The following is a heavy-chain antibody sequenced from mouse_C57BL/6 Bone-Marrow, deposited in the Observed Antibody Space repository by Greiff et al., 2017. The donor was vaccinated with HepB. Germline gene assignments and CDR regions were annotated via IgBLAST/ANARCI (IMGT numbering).Heavy chain of an antibody. CDR1: GYTFTSYW. V-gene: IGHV1-64*01. D-gene: IGHD1-1*02. J-gene: IGHJ3*01. CDR2: IHPNSGST. Sequence: QVQLQQPGAELVKPGASVKLSCKASGYTFTSYWMLWVKQRPGQGLEWIGMIHPNSGSTNYNEKFKSKATLTVDKSSSTAYMQLSSLTSEDSAVYYCAREGGYYGKRNDWGQGTLVTVSA. CDR3: AREGGYYGKRND.